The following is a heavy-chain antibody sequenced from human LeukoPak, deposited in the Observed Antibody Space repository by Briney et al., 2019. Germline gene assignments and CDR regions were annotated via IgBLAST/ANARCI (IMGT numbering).Heavy chain of an antibody. D-gene: IGHD1-14*01. J-gene: IGHJ6*03. CDR1: GFILSDYN. V-gene: IGHV3-48*01. CDR2: VRSISSTI. Sequence: GGSLRLSRAASGFILSDYNMNWVRQAPGKGLEWVSFVRSISSTINYADSVKGRFTISRDNAKNSLYLQMNSLRAEDTAVYYCARGGLSNRYYYYIMDVWGKRTTVTVSS. CDR3: ARGGLSNRYYYYIMDV.